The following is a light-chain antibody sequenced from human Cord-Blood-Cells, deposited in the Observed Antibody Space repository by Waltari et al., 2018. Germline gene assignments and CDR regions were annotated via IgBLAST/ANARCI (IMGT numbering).Light chain of an antibody. CDR1: QGISSY. CDR3: QQYYSYPFT. CDR2: AAS. Sequence: AIRITQSPSSLSASTGDRVTITCRASQGISSYLAWYQQKPGKAPKLLIYAASTLQSVVPSRFSGSGSGTDFTLTSSCLQSEDFATYYCQQYYSYPFTFGPGTKVDIK. J-gene: IGKJ3*01. V-gene: IGKV1-8*01.